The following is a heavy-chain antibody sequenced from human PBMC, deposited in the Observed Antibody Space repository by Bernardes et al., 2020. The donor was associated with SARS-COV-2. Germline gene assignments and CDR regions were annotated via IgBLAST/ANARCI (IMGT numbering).Heavy chain of an antibody. CDR2: IKSKTDGGTT. CDR1: GFSFTNAW. V-gene: IGHV3-15*01. CDR3: TTLNYDFWSGADYYYMDV. Sequence: GGSLRLSCAASGFSFTNAWMSWVRQVPGKGLEWVGRIKSKTDGGTTDYAAPVKGRFSISRDDSKSTLYLQMNSLKTEDTAVYYCTTLNYDFWSGADYYYMDVWGKGTTVTVSS. J-gene: IGHJ6*03. D-gene: IGHD3-3*01.